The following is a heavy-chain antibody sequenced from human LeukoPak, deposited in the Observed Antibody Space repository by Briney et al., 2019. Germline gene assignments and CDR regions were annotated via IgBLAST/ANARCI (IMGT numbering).Heavy chain of an antibody. J-gene: IGHJ4*02. V-gene: IGHV3-49*03. CDR3: SREWGNGNDLRPDY. CDR1: GFTFREFA. CDR2: IRSSIYGGTP. D-gene: IGHD1-1*01. Sequence: TGRSLRLSCTSPGFTFREFAVSWFRQAPGKGLEWIGFIRSSIYGGTPKAAASVKGRFIFSRDDSKGVAYLRMNSLKTEDTAVYYCSREWGNGNDLRPDYWGQGTLVTVSS.